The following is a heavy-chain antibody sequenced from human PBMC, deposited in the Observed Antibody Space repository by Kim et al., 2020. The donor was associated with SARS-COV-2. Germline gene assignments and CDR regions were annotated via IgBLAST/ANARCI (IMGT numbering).Heavy chain of an antibody. CDR3: ARSSALVYGSGRYLRDY. J-gene: IGHJ6*01. CDR2: ISYDGSNK. CDR1: GFTFSSYA. V-gene: IGHV3-30*04. Sequence: GGSLRLSCAASGFTFSSYAMHWVRQAPGKGLEWVAVISYDGSNKYYADSVKGRFTISRDNSKNTLYLQMNSLRAEDTAVYYCARSSALVYGSGRYLRDY. D-gene: IGHD3-10*01.